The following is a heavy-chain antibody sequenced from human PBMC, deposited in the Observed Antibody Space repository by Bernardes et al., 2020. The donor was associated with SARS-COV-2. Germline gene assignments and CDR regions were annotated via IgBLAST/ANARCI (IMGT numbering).Heavy chain of an antibody. D-gene: IGHD3-9*01. CDR2: ISGAGLYL. J-gene: IGHJ3*01. CDR1: GFTFRNYL. Sequence: GGSLILSCAASGFTFRNYLFSWFRQVPGKGLAWVSSISGAGLYLYYGDSVRGRFTTSRDNTRTSVFLQMESLRAEDTAVYYCARDVGGTDWRIDFDVWGPGTMVQVSS. V-gene: IGHV3-21*01. CDR3: ARDVGGTDWRIDFDV.